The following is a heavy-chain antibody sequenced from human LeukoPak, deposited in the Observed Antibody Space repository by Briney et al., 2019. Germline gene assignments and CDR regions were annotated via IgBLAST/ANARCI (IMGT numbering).Heavy chain of an antibody. CDR2: INHSGST. CDR1: GGSFSGYY. J-gene: IGHJ4*02. V-gene: IGHV4-34*01. D-gene: IGHD2-2*01. CDR3: ARREDCSSTCYVVQGFDY. Sequence: PSETLSLTCAVYGGSFSGYYWSWIRQPPEKGLEWIGEINHSGSTNYNPSLKSRVTISVDTSKNQFSLKLSSVTAADTAVYYCARREDCSSTCYVVQGFDYWGQGTLVTVSS.